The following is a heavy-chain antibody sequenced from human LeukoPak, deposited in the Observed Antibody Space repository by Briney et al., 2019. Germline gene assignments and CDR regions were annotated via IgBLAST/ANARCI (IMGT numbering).Heavy chain of an antibody. D-gene: IGHD2/OR15-2a*01. CDR2: IYHSERT. Sequence: PSETLSLTCAVYGGSFSGYYWGWIRQPPGKGLEWIGSIYHSERTYYNPSLKSRVTISVDTSKNQFSLKLSSVTAADTAVYYCASSGIVLGAFDIWGQGTMVTVSS. J-gene: IGHJ3*02. V-gene: IGHV4-38-2*01. CDR1: GGSFSGYY. CDR3: ASSGIVLGAFDI.